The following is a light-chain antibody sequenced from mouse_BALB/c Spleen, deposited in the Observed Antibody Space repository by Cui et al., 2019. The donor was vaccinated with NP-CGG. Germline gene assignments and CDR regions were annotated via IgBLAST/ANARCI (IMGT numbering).Light chain of an antibody. J-gene: IGLJ1*01. CDR2: GTN. V-gene: IGLV1*01. CDR3: ALWYSNHWV. Sequence: QAVVTQESALTTSPGETVTLTCRSSTGAVTTSNYANWVQEKPDYLFTGLIGGTNNRAPSVPARFSGSLIGDKAALTITGAQTEDEAIYFCALWYSNHWVFGGGTKLTVL. CDR1: TGAVTTSNY.